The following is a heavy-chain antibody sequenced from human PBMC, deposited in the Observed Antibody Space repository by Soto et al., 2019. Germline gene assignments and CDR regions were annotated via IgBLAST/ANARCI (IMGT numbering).Heavy chain of an antibody. J-gene: IGHJ4*02. CDR2: IYYSGST. V-gene: IGHV4-31*03. D-gene: IGHD3-10*01. CDR3: ARGFESSTFDY. CDR1: GGSISSGGYY. Sequence: SETLSLTCTVSGGSISSGGYYWSWIRQHPGKGLEWIGYIYYSGSTYYNPSLKSRVTISVDTSKNQFSLKLSSVTAADTAVYYCARGFESSTFDYWGQGTLVTVSS.